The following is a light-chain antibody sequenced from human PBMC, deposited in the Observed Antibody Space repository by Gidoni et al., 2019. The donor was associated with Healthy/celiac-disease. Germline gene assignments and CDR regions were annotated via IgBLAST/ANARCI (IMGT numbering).Light chain of an antibody. Sequence: DIVMTQSPASLAVSMGERATINCKTSQSVLYSSNNKNYLAWYQQKPGQPPKLLIYWASTRESGVPYRFSGSGSGTDFTLTISSLQAEDVAVYYCQQYYSTPWTFGQGTKVEIK. CDR2: WAS. CDR1: QSVLYSSNNKNY. CDR3: QQYYSTPWT. J-gene: IGKJ1*01. V-gene: IGKV4-1*01.